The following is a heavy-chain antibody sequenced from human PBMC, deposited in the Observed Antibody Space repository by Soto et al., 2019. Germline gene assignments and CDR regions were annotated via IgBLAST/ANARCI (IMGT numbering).Heavy chain of an antibody. J-gene: IGHJ2*01. CDR3: ARDRRDGYNERWYFDL. CDR2: IWYDGSNK. D-gene: IGHD5-12*01. V-gene: IGHV3-33*01. CDR1: GFTFSSYG. Sequence: QVQLVESGGGVVQPGRSLRLSCAASGFTFSSYGMHWVRQAPGKGLEWVAVIWYDGSNKYYADSVKGRFTISRDNSKNTLYLQMNSRRAEDTAVYYCARDRRDGYNERWYFDLWGRGTLVTVSS.